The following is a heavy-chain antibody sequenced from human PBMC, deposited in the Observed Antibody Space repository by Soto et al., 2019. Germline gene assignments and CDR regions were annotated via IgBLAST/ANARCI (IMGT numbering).Heavy chain of an antibody. J-gene: IGHJ4*01. CDR3: ARPGGSGWFYFDS. CDR1: GESISATIYY. CDR2: IYYSGST. V-gene: IGHV4-39*02. Sequence: SETLSLTYIVSGESISATIYYWGWIRQPPGKGQVWIGSIYYSGSTYYNPSLKSRVTISVDTSKNPFSLKLTSVTAADTAVYYCARPGGSGWFYFDSWGKGSQVTV. D-gene: IGHD6-13*01.